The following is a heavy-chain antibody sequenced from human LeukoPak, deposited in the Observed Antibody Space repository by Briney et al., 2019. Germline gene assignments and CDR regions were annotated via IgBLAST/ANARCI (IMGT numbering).Heavy chain of an antibody. CDR2: INGSGGST. Sequence: PGGSLRLSCAASGFTFSSYAMSWVRQAPGKGLEWVSAINGSGGSTYYADSVKGRFTISRDNSKNTLYLQMNSLRAEDTAVYYCATYYYDSSGYYVWGQGTLVTVSS. V-gene: IGHV3-23*01. D-gene: IGHD3-22*01. CDR1: GFTFSSYA. CDR3: ATYYYDSSGYYV. J-gene: IGHJ4*02.